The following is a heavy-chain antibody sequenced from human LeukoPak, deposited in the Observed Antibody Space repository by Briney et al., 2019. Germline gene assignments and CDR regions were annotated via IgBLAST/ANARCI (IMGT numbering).Heavy chain of an antibody. V-gene: IGHV3-53*01. CDR1: GFTVSDDY. Sequence: GGSLTLPCAASGFTVSDDYLAWVRQAPGTGLEWISVIYGAGATYYADSVKGQFTISRDGSKNMLFLQLTNLSPEDGAVYYCARLLPASRHYFDYWGQGTPVTVSS. J-gene: IGHJ4*02. CDR3: ARLLPASRHYFDY. CDR2: IYGAGAT. D-gene: IGHD2-15*01.